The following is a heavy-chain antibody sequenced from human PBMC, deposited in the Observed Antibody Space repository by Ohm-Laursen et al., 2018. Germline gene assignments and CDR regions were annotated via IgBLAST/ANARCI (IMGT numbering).Heavy chain of an antibody. CDR1: GYSISSGYF. V-gene: IGHV4-38-2*02. J-gene: IGHJ4*02. CDR3: ARGRVVTALYYFDY. D-gene: IGHD2-21*02. Sequence: TLSLTCTVPGYSISSGYFWGWIRQPPGKGLEWIGTIYHSGSTYYNPSLKSRVTISVDTSKNQFSLKLSSVNAPDTAVYYCARGRVVTALYYFDYWGQGTLVTVSS. CDR2: IYHSGST.